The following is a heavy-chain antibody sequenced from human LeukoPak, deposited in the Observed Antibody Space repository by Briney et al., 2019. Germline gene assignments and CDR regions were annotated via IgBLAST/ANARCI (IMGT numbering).Heavy chain of an antibody. CDR3: ARDNYYGSGRRFDY. CDR2: IYYSGST. D-gene: IGHD3-10*01. Sequence: PSETLSLTCTVSGGSISSYYWSWIRQPPGKGLEWIGYIYYSGSTNYNPSLKSRVTISVDTSKNQFSLKLSSVTAADTAVYYCARDNYYGSGRRFDYWGQGTLVTVSS. CDR1: GGSISSYY. V-gene: IGHV4-59*01. J-gene: IGHJ4*02.